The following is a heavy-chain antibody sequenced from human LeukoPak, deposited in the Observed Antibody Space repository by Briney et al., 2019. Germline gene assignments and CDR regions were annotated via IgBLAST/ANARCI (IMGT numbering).Heavy chain of an antibody. J-gene: IGHJ4*02. Sequence: ASVKVSCKASVYTFTGYYMHWVRKAPGQGHEWMGWINPNSGGTNYAQKFQGRVTMTRDTSISTAYMELSRLRSDDTAVYYCATPFNILGGSYFDYWGQGTLVTVSS. CDR3: ATPFNILGGSYFDY. CDR1: VYTFTGYY. CDR2: INPNSGGT. V-gene: IGHV1-2*02. D-gene: IGHD3-16*01.